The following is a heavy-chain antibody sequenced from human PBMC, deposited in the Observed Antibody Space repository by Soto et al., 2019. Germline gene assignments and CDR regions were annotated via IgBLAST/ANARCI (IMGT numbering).Heavy chain of an antibody. CDR3: AKNGLDNSPSAIDS. J-gene: IGHJ4*02. Sequence: PGWSLRLSCTSSVFTFINNVLSWVRQAPGKGLDWVSGITGSGRDTYYADSVKGRFTISRDNSKNMVFLQMNSLRAEDTALYYCAKNGLDNSPSAIDSWGPGTLVTVSS. CDR2: ITGSGRDT. V-gene: IGHV3-23*01. CDR1: VFTFINNV. D-gene: IGHD2-8*01.